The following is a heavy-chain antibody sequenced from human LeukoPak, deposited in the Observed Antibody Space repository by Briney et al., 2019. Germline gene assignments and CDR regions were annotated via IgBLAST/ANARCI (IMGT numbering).Heavy chain of an antibody. CDR2: ISGSGGST. V-gene: IGHV3-23*01. CDR1: GFTFSSYA. Sequence: GGSLRLSCAASGFTFSSYAMSWVRQAPGKGLEWVSAISGSGGSTYYADSVKGRFTISRDNAKNSLYLQMNSLRAEDTAVYYCARENSYGGYNYYYYGMDVWGQGTTVTVSS. D-gene: IGHD4-17*01. J-gene: IGHJ6*02. CDR3: ARENSYGGYNYYYYGMDV.